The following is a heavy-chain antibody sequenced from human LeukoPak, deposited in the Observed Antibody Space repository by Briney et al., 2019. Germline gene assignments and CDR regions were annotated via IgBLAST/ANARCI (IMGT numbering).Heavy chain of an antibody. CDR3: ARHRVGTGGPGYFDY. Sequence: PSETLSLTCTVSGGSISTSSYYWGWIRQPPGKGLEWIATIYFSGSTYYNPSLKSRVTISVDTSKNQFSLKLSSLTAADTAVYYCARHRVGTGGPGYFDYWGRGALVTVSS. V-gene: IGHV4-39*01. J-gene: IGHJ4*02. D-gene: IGHD2-8*02. CDR1: GGSISTSSYY. CDR2: IYFSGST.